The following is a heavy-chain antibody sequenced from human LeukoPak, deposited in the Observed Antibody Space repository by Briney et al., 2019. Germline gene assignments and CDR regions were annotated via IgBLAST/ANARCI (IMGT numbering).Heavy chain of an antibody. CDR3: ARGRRMITFGGVIVKYYFDY. D-gene: IGHD3-16*02. Sequence: SETLSLTCAVYGGSFSGYYWSWIRQPPGKGLEWIGEINHSGSTNYNPSLKSRVTISVDTSKNQFSLKLSSVTAADTAVYYCARGRRMITFGGVIVKYYFDYWGQGILVTVSS. CDR1: GGSFSGYY. V-gene: IGHV4-34*01. J-gene: IGHJ4*02. CDR2: INHSGST.